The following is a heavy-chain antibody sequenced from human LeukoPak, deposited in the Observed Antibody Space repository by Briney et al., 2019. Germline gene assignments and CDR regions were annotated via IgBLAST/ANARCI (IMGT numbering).Heavy chain of an antibody. Sequence: ASVKVSCKASGYTYTSYGISWVRQAPGQGLEWMGWISAYNGNTNYAQKLQGSVTMTTDTSTSTAYMELRSLRSDDTAVYYCARASDTPYFDYWGQGTLVTVSS. V-gene: IGHV1-18*01. CDR1: GYTYTSYG. CDR3: ARASDTPYFDY. CDR2: ISAYNGNT. D-gene: IGHD2-2*02. J-gene: IGHJ4*02.